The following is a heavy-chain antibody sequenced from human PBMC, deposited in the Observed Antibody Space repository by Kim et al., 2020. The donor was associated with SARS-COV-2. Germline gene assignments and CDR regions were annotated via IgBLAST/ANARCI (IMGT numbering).Heavy chain of an antibody. CDR3: AKPDYYDSSGYYYSFDY. Sequence: VKGRFTISRDNSKNTLYLQMNSLRAEDTAVYYCAKPDYYDSSGYYYSFDYWGQGTLVTVSS. J-gene: IGHJ4*02. V-gene: IGHV3-30*02. D-gene: IGHD3-22*01.